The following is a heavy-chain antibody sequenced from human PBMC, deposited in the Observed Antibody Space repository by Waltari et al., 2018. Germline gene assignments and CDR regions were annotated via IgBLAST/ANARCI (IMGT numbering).Heavy chain of an antibody. D-gene: IGHD1-26*01. V-gene: IGHV3-30*02. CDR3: AKVGGELPDY. CDR2: IRYDGSNK. J-gene: IGHJ4*02. Sequence: QVQLVESGGGVVQPGGSLRLSCAASGFTFSSYGMPWVRQAPGKGLEWVAFIRYDGSNKYYADSVKGRFTISRDNSKNTLYLQMNSLRAEDTAVYYCAKVGGELPDYWGQGTLVTVSS. CDR1: GFTFSSYG.